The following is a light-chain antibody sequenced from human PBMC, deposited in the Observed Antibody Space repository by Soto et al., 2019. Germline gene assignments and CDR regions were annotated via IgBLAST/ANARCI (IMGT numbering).Light chain of an antibody. CDR3: QQCSNLPLT. J-gene: IGKJ4*01. V-gene: IGKV3D-20*02. CDR1: QSISSSY. Sequence: EIVLTQSPGTLSLSPGKRATLSCRASQSISSSYLAWYQQRPGQAPRLLIYGASSRATGIPARFSGSGSGTDFTLTISSLEPEDFAVYYCQQCSNLPLTFGGGTKVDI. CDR2: GAS.